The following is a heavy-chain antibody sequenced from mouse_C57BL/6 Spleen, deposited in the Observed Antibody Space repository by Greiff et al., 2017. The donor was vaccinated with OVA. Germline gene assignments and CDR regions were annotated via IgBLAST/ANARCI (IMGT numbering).Heavy chain of an antibody. CDR3: ARSDYGSGY. J-gene: IGHJ2*01. D-gene: IGHD1-1*02. Sequence: EVHLVESGPELVKPGASVKIPCKASGYTFTDYNMDWVKQSHGKSLEWIGDINPNNGGTIYNQKFKGKATLTVDKSSSTAYMELRSLTSEDTAVYYCARSDYGSGYWGQGTTLTVSS. CDR2: INPNNGGT. CDR1: GYTFTDYN. V-gene: IGHV1-18*01.